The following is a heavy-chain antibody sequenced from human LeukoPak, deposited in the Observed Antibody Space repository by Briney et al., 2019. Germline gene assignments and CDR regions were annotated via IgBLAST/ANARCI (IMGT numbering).Heavy chain of an antibody. J-gene: IGHJ5*02. Sequence: SETLSLTCTVSGGSISSGDYYWSWIRQPPGKGLEWIGYIYYSGSTYYNPSLKSRVTISVDTSKHQFSLKLSSVTAADTAVYYCARGIGAAAGTWFWFDPWGQGTLVTVSS. D-gene: IGHD6-13*01. CDR1: GGSISSGDYY. CDR2: IYYSGST. V-gene: IGHV4-30-4*01. CDR3: ARGIGAAAGTWFWFDP.